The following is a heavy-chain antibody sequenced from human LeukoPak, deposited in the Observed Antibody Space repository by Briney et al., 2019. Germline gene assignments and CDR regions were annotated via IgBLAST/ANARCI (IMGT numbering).Heavy chain of an antibody. Sequence: GGSLRLSCAASGFTFSSYEMNWVRQAPGKGLEWVSYISSGGSTIFYADSVKGRFTISRDNAENSLFLQMHSLRADDTAIYYCARAISVTVPGLQHCGQGTLVTVSS. CDR3: ARAISVTVPGLQH. CDR2: ISSGGSTI. CDR1: GFTFSSYE. D-gene: IGHD6-19*01. J-gene: IGHJ1*01. V-gene: IGHV3-48*03.